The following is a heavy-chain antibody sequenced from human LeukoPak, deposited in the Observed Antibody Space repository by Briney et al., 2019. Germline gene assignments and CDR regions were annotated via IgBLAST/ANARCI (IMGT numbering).Heavy chain of an antibody. CDR3: ARDQLTTRKEVDY. D-gene: IGHD1-14*01. J-gene: IGHJ4*02. CDR1: GFTFSSYG. CDR2: ISSSSSYI. V-gene: IGHV3-21*01. Sequence: GGSLRLSCAASGFTFSSYGMNWVRQAPGKGLEWVSSISSSSSYIYYADSVKGRFTISRDNAKNSLYLQMNSLRAEDTAVYYCARDQLTTRKEVDYWGQGTLVTVSS.